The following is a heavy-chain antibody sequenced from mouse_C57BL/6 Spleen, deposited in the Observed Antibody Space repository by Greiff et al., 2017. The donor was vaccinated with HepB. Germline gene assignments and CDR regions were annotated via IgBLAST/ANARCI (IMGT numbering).Heavy chain of an antibody. V-gene: IGHV5-17*01. CDR2: ISSGSSTI. Sequence: EVKVVESGGGLVKPGGSLKLSCAASGFTFSDYGMHWVRQAPEKGLEWVAYISSGSSTIYYADTVKGRFTISRDNAKNTLFLQMTSLRSEDTAMYYCAGYYGSSPMDYWGQGTSVTVSS. J-gene: IGHJ4*01. CDR1: GFTFSDYG. CDR3: AGYYGSSPMDY. D-gene: IGHD1-1*01.